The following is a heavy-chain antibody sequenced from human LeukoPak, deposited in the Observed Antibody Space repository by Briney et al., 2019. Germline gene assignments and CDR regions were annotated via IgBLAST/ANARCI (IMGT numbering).Heavy chain of an antibody. V-gene: IGHV4-34*01. CDR2: VNYSGNT. CDR3: ARVTDLWNEYYDCYFDY. CDR1: GGSIRGNY. J-gene: IGHJ4*02. D-gene: IGHD3-16*01. Sequence: PSETLSLTCSVSGGSIRGNYWSWIRQTQGEGLEWIGEVNYSGNTHYNPSVKSRVAISVDMSKNHLSLRLNSVTAADTAVCYCARVTDLWNEYYDCYFDYWGQGAPVIASS.